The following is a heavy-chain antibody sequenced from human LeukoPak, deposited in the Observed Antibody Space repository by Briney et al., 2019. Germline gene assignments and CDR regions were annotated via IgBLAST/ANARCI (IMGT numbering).Heavy chain of an antibody. CDR2: IYSGGGT. CDR1: GFAVSSSY. Sequence: GGSLRLSCAASGFAVSSSYMNWVRQAPGKGLEWVSLIYSGGGTYYADSVKGRFTISRDNSKNTLYLQMNSLRAEDTAVYYCARNYYDSSAYYYFDYWGQGTLVTVSS. J-gene: IGHJ4*02. V-gene: IGHV3-66*01. D-gene: IGHD3-22*01. CDR3: ARNYYDSSAYYYFDY.